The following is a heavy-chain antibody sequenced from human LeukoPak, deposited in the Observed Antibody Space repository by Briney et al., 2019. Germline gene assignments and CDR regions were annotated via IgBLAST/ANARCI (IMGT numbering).Heavy chain of an antibody. V-gene: IGHV1-69*13. CDR3: ARDVPSGGSLEGYFGY. CDR2: IIPIFGTA. D-gene: IGHD2-15*01. Sequence: PLASVKVSCKASGGTFSSYAISWVRQAPGQGLEWMGGIIPIFGTANYAQKFQGRVTITADESTSTAYMELSSLRSEDTAVYYCARDVPSGGSLEGYFGYWGQGTLVTVSS. CDR1: GGTFSSYA. J-gene: IGHJ4*02.